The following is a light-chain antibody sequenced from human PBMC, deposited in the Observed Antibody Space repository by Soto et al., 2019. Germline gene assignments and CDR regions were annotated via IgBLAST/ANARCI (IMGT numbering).Light chain of an antibody. CDR3: QQRSNLPPT. CDR2: DAS. J-gene: IGKJ5*01. Sequence: EIVLTQSPATLSLSPGESANLSCRASQFIDRYLAWYRQIPGQAPRLLIYDASNRATGIPDRFSGGGSGTDFTLTISSLEPEEFAVYYCQQRSNLPPTFGQGTRLEIK. V-gene: IGKV3-11*01. CDR1: QFIDRY.